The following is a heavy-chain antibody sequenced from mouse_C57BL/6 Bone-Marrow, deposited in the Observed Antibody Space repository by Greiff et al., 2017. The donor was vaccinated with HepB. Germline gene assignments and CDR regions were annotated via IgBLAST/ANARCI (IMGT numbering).Heavy chain of an antibody. J-gene: IGHJ2*01. V-gene: IGHV1-22*01. CDR3: ALDGYWGY. D-gene: IGHD2-3*01. Sequence: VQLKESGPELVKPGASVKMSCKASGYTFTDYNMHWVKQSHGKSLEWIGYINPNNGGTSYNQKFKGKATLTVNKSSSTAYMELRSLTSEDSAVYYCALDGYWGYWGQGTTLTVSS. CDR1: GYTFTDYN. CDR2: INPNNGGT.